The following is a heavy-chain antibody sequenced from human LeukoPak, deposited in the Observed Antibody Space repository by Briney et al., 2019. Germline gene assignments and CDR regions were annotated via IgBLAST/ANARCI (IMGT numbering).Heavy chain of an antibody. J-gene: IGHJ3*02. CDR2: INPSGGSA. CDR1: GYTFTNYY. CDR3: ARGGRVVAGPPGAFDI. V-gene: IGHV1-46*01. Sequence: GASVKVSCKTSGYTFTNYYIHWVRQAPGQGLEWMGIINPSGGSANYAQNFQGRVTLIRDMSTSTFYMDLSRLRSEDTAVYYCARGGRVVAGPPGAFDIWGQGTRVTVSS. D-gene: IGHD6-19*01.